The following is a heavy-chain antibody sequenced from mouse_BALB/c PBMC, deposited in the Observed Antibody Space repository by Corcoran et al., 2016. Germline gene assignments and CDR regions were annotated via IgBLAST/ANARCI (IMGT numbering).Heavy chain of an antibody. V-gene: IGHV1S136*01. CDR2: INPYNDGT. J-gene: IGHJ3*01. Sequence: EVQLQQSGPELVKPGASVKMSCKASGYTFTSYVMHWVKQKPGQGLEWIGYINPYNDGTKYNEKFKGKATLTSDKSTSTAYMELSSLTSEDSAVYYCARWFYGSSYGDWFAYWGQGTLVTVSA. CDR3: ARWFYGSSYGDWFAY. CDR1: GYTFTSYV. D-gene: IGHD1-1*01.